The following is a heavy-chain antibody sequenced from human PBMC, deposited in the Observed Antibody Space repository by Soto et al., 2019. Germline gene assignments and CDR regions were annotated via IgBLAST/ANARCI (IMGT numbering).Heavy chain of an antibody. J-gene: IGHJ6*02. Sequence: SVKVSCKASGGIFSSYAISWVRQAPGQGLEWMGGIIPIFGTANYAQKFQGRVTITADESTSTAYMELSSLRSEDTAVYYCARDQGHYDFWSGYYGPLYYYYGMDVWGQGTTVTVSS. D-gene: IGHD3-3*01. CDR3: ARDQGHYDFWSGYYGPLYYYYGMDV. CDR1: GGIFSSYA. V-gene: IGHV1-69*13. CDR2: IIPIFGTA.